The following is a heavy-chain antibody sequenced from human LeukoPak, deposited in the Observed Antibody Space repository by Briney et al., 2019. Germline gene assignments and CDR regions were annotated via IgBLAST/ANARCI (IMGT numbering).Heavy chain of an antibody. CDR3: ARTSYFGFLDRRSPGAFDI. Sequence: PSETLSLTCTVSGGSISSGSYYWSWIRQPAGKGLEWIGRIYTSGSTNYNPSLKSRVTISVDTSKNQFSLKLSSVTAADTAVYYCARTSYFGFLDRRSPGAFDIWGQGTMVTVSS. D-gene: IGHD3/OR15-3a*01. CDR2: IYTSGST. V-gene: IGHV4-61*02. CDR1: GGSISSGSYY. J-gene: IGHJ3*02.